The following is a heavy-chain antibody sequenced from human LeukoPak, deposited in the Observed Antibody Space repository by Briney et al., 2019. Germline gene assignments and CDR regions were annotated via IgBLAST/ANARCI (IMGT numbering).Heavy chain of an antibody. D-gene: IGHD4-17*01. J-gene: IGHJ4*02. CDR1: GFTFSSYS. V-gene: IGHV3-48*01. CDR3: ARLAVTNPDY. CDR2: ISSSSSTI. Sequence: PGGSLRLSCAASGFTFSSYSMNWVRQAPGKGLEWVSYISSSSSTIYYADSVKGRFTISRDNAKNSLYLQMNSLRAEDTAVYYCARLAVTNPDYWGQGTLVTVSS.